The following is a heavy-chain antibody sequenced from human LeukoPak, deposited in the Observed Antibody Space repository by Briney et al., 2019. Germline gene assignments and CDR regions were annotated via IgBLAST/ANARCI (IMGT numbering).Heavy chain of an antibody. CDR2: INGDGSNT. CDR3: ARPKSSYSTDAFDI. Sequence: GGSLRLSCAASGFTFSSNWMHCVRQAPGKWRGWVSCINGDGSNTTYADSVKGRLNISRDNHKNTLYLQMNSLRAEDTAVYHCARPKSSYSTDAFDIWVRGTMVTVSP. D-gene: IGHD6-6*01. J-gene: IGHJ3*02. V-gene: IGHV3-74*03. CDR1: GFTFSSNW.